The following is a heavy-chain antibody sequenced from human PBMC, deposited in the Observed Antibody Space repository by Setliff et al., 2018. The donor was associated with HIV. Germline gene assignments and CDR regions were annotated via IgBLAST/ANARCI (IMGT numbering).Heavy chain of an antibody. CDR2: IYYSGAT. D-gene: IGHD5-12*01. CDR1: GDSISSGGYY. CDR3: ASGRGAKGGYDYFGS. J-gene: IGHJ4*02. V-gene: IGHV4-31*03. Sequence: TSETLSLTCTVSGDSISSGGYYWSWIRQLPGKGLEWIGYIYYSGATYYNPSLKNRVTISLDTSKSQLSLKLTSVTAADTALYYCASGRGAKGGYDYFGSWGQGTLVTVSS.